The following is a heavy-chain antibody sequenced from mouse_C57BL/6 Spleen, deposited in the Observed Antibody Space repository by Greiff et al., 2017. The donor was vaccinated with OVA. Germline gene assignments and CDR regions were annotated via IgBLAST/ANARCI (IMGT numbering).Heavy chain of an antibody. D-gene: IGHD3-2*02. CDR1: GFTFSNYW. J-gene: IGHJ3*01. CDR3: TRTAQATFAY. CDR2: IRLKSDNYAT. V-gene: IGHV6-3*01. Sequence: EVKLVESGGGLVQPGGSMKLSCVASGFTFSNYWMNWVRQSPEKGLEWVAQIRLKSDNYATHYAESVKGRFTISRDDSKSSVYLQMNNLRAEDTGIYYCTRTAQATFAYWGQGTLVTVSA.